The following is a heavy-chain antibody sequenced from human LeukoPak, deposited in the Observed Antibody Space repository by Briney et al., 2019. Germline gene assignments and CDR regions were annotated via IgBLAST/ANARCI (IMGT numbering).Heavy chain of an antibody. CDR1: GESIKNPDFY. V-gene: IGHV4-31*03. CDR2: AHYTGSA. CDR3: ARDLWR. Sequence: SQTLSLTCTVSGESIKNPDFYWSWIRLRPGKGLEWIGNAHYTGSAYYNPSLNNRATISVDTSRSQFSLRLTSVSDADTAIYYCARDLWRWGQGTRVIVSS. J-gene: IGHJ1*01.